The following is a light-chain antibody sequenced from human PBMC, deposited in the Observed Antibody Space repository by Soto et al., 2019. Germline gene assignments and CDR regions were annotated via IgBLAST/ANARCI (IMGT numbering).Light chain of an antibody. CDR2: VGTGGIVG. J-gene: IGLJ2*01. CDR1: SGYSNYK. Sequence: QSVLTQPPSASASLRASVTLTCTLSSGYSNYKVDWYQQRPGKGPRFVMRVGTGGIVGSKGDGIPDRFSVLGSGLNRYLTIKNIQEEDESDYHCGADHGSGSNFVYLVFGGGTKLTVL. CDR3: GADHGSGSNFVYLV. V-gene: IGLV9-49*01.